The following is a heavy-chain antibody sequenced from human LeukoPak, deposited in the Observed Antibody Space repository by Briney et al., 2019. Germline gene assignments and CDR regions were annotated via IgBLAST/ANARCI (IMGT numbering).Heavy chain of an antibody. CDR1: GFTFSSYE. J-gene: IGHJ3*02. CDR2: IGSSGSTI. Sequence: GGSLRLSCAASGFTFSSYEMNWVRQAPGKGLEWVSYIGSSGSTIYYADSVKGRFTISRDNAKNSLYLQMNSLRAEDTAVYYCARDPGDAFDIWGQGTMVTVSS. V-gene: IGHV3-48*03. CDR3: ARDPGDAFDI. D-gene: IGHD7-27*01.